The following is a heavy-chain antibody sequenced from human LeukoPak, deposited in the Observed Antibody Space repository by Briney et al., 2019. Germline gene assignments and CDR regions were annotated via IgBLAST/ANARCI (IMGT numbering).Heavy chain of an antibody. CDR2: IKQDGSEK. J-gene: IGHJ6*03. V-gene: IGHV3-7*01. Sequence: GGSLRLSCAASGFTFSSYAMSWVRQAPGKGLEWVANIKQDGSEKYYVDSVKGRFTISRDNAKNSLYLQMNSLRAEDTAVYYCARDKEYSSSWYGTYYYYYYYMDVWGKGTTVTVSS. D-gene: IGHD6-13*01. CDR1: GFTFSSYA. CDR3: ARDKEYSSSWYGTYYYYYYYMDV.